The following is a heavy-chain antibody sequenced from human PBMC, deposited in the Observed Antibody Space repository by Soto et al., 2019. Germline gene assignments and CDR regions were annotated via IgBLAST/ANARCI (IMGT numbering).Heavy chain of an antibody. J-gene: IGHJ6*03. V-gene: IGHV3-23*01. D-gene: IGHD3-10*01. CDR3: AKAYYGSGSPVTYYYYYMDV. CDR1: GFTFSSYA. CDR2: ISGSGGST. Sequence: GGSLRLSCAASGFTFSSYAMSWVRQAPGKGLEWVSAISGSGGSTYYADSVKGRFTISRDNSKNTLYLQMNSLRAEDTAVYYCAKAYYGSGSPVTYYYYYMDVWGKGTTVTVSS.